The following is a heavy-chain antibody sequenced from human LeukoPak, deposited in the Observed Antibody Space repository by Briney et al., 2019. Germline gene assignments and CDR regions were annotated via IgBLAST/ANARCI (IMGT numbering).Heavy chain of an antibody. V-gene: IGHV4-34*01. J-gene: IGHJ6*02. CDR1: GGSFSGYY. CDR2: INHSGST. D-gene: IGHD5-18*01. Sequence: SETLSLTCAVYGGSFSGYYWSWIRQPPGKGLEWIGEINHSGSTNYNPSLKSRVTISVDTSKNQFSLKLSSVTAAVTAVYYCARARGYSYGYGYYYDGMDVWGQGTTVTVSS. CDR3: ARARGYSYGYGYYYDGMDV.